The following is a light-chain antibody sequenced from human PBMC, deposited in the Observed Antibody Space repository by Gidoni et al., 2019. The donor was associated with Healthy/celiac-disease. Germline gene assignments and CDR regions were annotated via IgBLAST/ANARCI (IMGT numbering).Light chain of an antibody. CDR3: QQYDNLPPGT. CDR1: QDISNY. J-gene: IGKJ3*01. Sequence: DIQMTQSPSSLSASVGDRVTITCQASQDISNYLNWYQQKPGKAPKLLIYDASNLETGVPSRFSGSGSGTDFTFTISSLQPEDSATYYCQQYDNLPPGTFGPGTKVDIK. V-gene: IGKV1-33*01. CDR2: DAS.